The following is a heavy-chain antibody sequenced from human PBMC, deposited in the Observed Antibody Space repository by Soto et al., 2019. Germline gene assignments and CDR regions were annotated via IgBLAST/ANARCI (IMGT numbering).Heavy chain of an antibody. Sequence: SGLTLVNPTQTLTLTCSFSGFSLSTSGVGVGWIRQSPKKALEWLAFIYWDDDKRYSPSLRSRLTIAKATSKNQVVLTMTNMDPVDTATYFCAHRVLGDEHLNKSDPWGQGILVTVSS. D-gene: IGHD1-26*01. CDR2: IYWDDDK. J-gene: IGHJ5*02. CDR1: GFSLSTSGVG. V-gene: IGHV2-5*02. CDR3: AHRVLGDEHLNKSDP.